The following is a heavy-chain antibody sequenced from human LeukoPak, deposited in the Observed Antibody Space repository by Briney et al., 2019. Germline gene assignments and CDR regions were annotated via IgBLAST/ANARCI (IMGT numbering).Heavy chain of an antibody. J-gene: IGHJ5*02. CDR2: IYTSGST. D-gene: IGHD3-10*01. CDR1: GGSISSGSYY. V-gene: IGHV4-61*02. Sequence: SETLSLTCTVSGGSISSGSYYWSWIRQPAGKGLEWIGRIYTSGSTNYNPSLKSRVTISVDTSKNQFSLKLSSVTAADTAVYYCARGAYGSRSYQLYNWFDPWGQGTLVTVSS. CDR3: ARGAYGSRSYQLYNWFDP.